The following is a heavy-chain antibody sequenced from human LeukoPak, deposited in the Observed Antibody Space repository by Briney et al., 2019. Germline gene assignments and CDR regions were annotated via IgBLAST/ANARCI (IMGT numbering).Heavy chain of an antibody. CDR3: AKDRVQDSGTFDY. CDR1: GFTFTSYG. V-gene: IGHV3-30*18. Sequence: PGRSLRLSCAASGFTFTSYGMHWVRQAPGKGLEWVALISYDGSNKYYADSVKRRFTISRDNSKNTLYLQMNSLRAEDTAVYYCAKDRVQDSGTFDYWGQGTPVTVSS. D-gene: IGHD1-26*01. J-gene: IGHJ4*02. CDR2: ISYDGSNK.